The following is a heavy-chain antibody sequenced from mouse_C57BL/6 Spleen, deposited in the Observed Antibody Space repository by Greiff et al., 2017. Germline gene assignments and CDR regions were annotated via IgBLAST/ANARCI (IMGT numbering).Heavy chain of an antibody. CDR2: IYPRTGGL. Sequence: VQLQQSGPELVKPGASVKISCKASGYSFPGYYMTWVKQSPEKSLEWIGEIYPRTGGLTYNQKFKDKAPLTVDKSSITAYMTLKSLTAEDSAVYYCARWDLYYFDDWGQGTTLTVSS. CDR1: GYSFPGYY. CDR3: ARWDLYYFDD. J-gene: IGHJ2*01. V-gene: IGHV1-42*01. D-gene: IGHD4-1*01.